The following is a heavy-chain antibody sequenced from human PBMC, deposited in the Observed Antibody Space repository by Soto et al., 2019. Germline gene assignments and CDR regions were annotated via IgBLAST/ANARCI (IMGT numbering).Heavy chain of an antibody. V-gene: IGHV3-15*01. CDR3: TTDLWRIAVVVGSTGYFNP. D-gene: IGHD2-15*01. CDR1: VFTFSDAW. Sequence: GWSLRLSCASSVFTFSDAWMSWVRQAPGKGLDWVGRIKSKSDGGTTEYAAPVRGRFTISRDDSKNTLYLQMNSPKTEDTAVYYCTTDLWRIAVVVGSTGYFNPWGQGTPVTVSS. J-gene: IGHJ5*02. CDR2: IKSKSDGGTT.